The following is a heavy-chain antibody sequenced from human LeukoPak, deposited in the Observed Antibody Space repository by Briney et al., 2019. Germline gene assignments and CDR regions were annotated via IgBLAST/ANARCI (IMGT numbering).Heavy chain of an antibody. CDR1: GYTFTGYY. D-gene: IGHD3-16*02. V-gene: IGHV1-2*02. Sequence: ASVQVSCKASGYTFTGYYMHWVRQAPGQGLEWMGWINPNSGGTSYARKFQGRVTITADESTSTAYMELSSLRSEDTAVYYCAHLPDYDYVWGSYRETNFDYWGQGTLVTVSS. J-gene: IGHJ4*02. CDR2: INPNSGGT. CDR3: AHLPDYDYVWGSYRETNFDY.